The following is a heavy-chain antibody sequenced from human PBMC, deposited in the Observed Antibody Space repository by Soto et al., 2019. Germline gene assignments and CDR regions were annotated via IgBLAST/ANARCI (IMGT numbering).Heavy chain of an antibody. J-gene: IGHJ4*02. CDR1: GGTFSSYA. Sequence: EASVKVSCKASGGTFSSYAISWVRQAPGQGLEWMGGIIPIFGTANYAQKFQGRVTITADESTSTAYMELSSLRSEDTAVYYCARATLQAGYYFDYWGQGTLVTVSS. CDR3: ARATLQAGYYFDY. V-gene: IGHV1-69*13. D-gene: IGHD4-4*01. CDR2: IIPIFGTA.